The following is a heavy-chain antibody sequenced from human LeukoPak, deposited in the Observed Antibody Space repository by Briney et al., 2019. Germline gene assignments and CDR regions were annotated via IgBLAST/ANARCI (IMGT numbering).Heavy chain of an antibody. V-gene: IGHV1-8*01. CDR2: MNPNSGNT. J-gene: IGHJ4*02. CDR1: GYTFTSYE. Sequence: ASVKVSCKASGYTFTSYEINWVRQATGQGLEWMGWMNPNSGNTGYAQKFQGRVTMTRNTSISTAYMELSSLRSEDTAVYYCARGGRSTYYYDSSGYYGCDYWGQGTLVTVSS. D-gene: IGHD3-22*01. CDR3: ARGGRSTYYYDSSGYYGCDY.